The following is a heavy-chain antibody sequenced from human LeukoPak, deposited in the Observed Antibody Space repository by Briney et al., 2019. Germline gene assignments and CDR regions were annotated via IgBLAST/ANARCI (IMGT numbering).Heavy chain of an antibody. CDR3: ARDEGIAVAGTDY. D-gene: IGHD6-19*01. CDR1: GFTFSSYA. Sequence: GGSLRLSCAASGFTFSSYAMHWVRQAPGKGLEWVAVISYDGSNKYYADSVKGRFTISRDNSKNTLYLQMNSLRAEDTAVYYCARDEGIAVAGTDYWGQGTLVTVSS. V-gene: IGHV3-30*04. CDR2: ISYDGSNK. J-gene: IGHJ4*02.